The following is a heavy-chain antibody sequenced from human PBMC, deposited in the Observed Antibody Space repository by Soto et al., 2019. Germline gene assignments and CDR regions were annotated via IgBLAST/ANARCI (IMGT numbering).Heavy chain of an antibody. CDR2: IYSGGST. J-gene: IGHJ6*02. Sequence: GGSLRLSCAASGFTVSSNYMSWVRQAPGKGLEWVSVIYSGGSTYYADSVKGRFTISRDNSKNTLYLQMNSLRAEDAAVYDCARATYDSRYGMDVWGQGTTVTVSS. V-gene: IGHV3-53*01. D-gene: IGHD3-22*01. CDR3: ARATYDSRYGMDV. CDR1: GFTVSSNY.